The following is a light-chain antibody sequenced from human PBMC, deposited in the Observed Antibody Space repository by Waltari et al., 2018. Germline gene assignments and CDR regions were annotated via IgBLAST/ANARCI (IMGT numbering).Light chain of an antibody. CDR2: GVY. CDR3: QTWDSSTVL. V-gene: IGLV2-11*01. CDR1: SSDVGGYDY. Sequence: QSVLTQPRSVSGSPGQSVAISCTGTSSDVGGYDYVSWYQQYPGKAPKVMIYGVYKRPSGVPDRFSGSKSGNTASLSISGTQAVDEADYYCQTWDSSTVLFGGGTKVTVL. J-gene: IGLJ2*01.